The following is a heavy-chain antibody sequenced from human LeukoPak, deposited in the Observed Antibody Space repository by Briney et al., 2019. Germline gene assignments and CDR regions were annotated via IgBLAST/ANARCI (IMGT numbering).Heavy chain of an antibody. V-gene: IGHV3-11*06. CDR2: ISTSSSYT. Sequence: KPGGSLRLSCAASGFPFSDYYMNWIRQAPGKGLEWVSYISTSSSYTNYADSVKGRFTISRDNAKNSLYLQMNSLRAEDTAVYYCARDQYCTNGVCYTGLDYWGQGTLVTVSS. CDR1: GFPFSDYY. J-gene: IGHJ4*02. CDR3: ARDQYCTNGVCYTGLDY. D-gene: IGHD2-8*01.